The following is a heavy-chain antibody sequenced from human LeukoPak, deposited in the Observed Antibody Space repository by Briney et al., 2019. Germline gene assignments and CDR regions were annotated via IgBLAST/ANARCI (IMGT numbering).Heavy chain of an antibody. D-gene: IGHD2-2*01. CDR1: GGSISSGSYY. CDR3: ASYAPAAIDGRDWFDP. J-gene: IGHJ5*02. CDR2: IYTSGST. V-gene: IGHV4-61*02. Sequence: SQTLSLTCTVSGGSISSGSYYWSWIRQPAGKGLEWIGRIYTSGSTNYNPSLKSRVTMSVDTSKNQFSLKLSSVTAADTAVYYCASYAPAAIDGRDWFDPWGQGTLVTVSS.